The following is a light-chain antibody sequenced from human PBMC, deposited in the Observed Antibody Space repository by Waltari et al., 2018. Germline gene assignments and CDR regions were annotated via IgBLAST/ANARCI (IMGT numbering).Light chain of an antibody. CDR1: SGHSTNI. Sequence: QLVLTQSPSASASLGASVKLTCTLSSGHSTNIIAWLQQQPETGPRYLMNVNSDGSHNKGVGIPERFSGSSSGAERYLTISSLQSEDEADYYCQTGGHGTWVFGGGTRLTVL. V-gene: IGLV4-69*01. J-gene: IGLJ3*02. CDR2: VNSDGSH. CDR3: QTGGHGTWV.